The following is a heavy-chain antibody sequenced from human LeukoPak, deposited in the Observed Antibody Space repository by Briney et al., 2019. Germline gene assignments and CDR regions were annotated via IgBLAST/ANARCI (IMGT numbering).Heavy chain of an antibody. J-gene: IGHJ4*02. CDR1: GFTFSSYS. CDR3: ARDWEQLSD. V-gene: IGHV3-48*02. CDR2: ISSSSTSR. D-gene: IGHD6-6*01. Sequence: GGSLRLSCAASGFTFSSYSMHWLRQAPGKGLEWISYISSSSTSRYYADSVKGRLTISRDNAKNSLYLQMNSLRDEDTAVYYCARDWEQLSDWGQGTLVTVSS.